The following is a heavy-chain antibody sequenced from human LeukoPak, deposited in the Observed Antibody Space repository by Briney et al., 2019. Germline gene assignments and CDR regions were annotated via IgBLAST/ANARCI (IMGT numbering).Heavy chain of an antibody. D-gene: IGHD3-22*01. CDR2: ISGSGGST. V-gene: IGHV3-23*01. CDR3: AKGSGYYPEYFQH. CDR1: GFTFSSYA. Sequence: RSGGSLRLSCAASGFTFSSYAMSWVRQAPGKGLEWVSAISGSGGSTYYADSVKGRFTISRDNSKNTLYLRMNSLRAEDTAVYYCAKGSGYYPEYFQHWGQGTLVTVSS. J-gene: IGHJ1*01.